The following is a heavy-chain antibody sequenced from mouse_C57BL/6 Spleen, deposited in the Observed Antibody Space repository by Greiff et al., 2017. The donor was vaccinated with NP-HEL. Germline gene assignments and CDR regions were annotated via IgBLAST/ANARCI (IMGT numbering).Heavy chain of an antibody. J-gene: IGHJ2*01. CDR1: GYTFTSYW. D-gene: IGHD2-12*01. CDR2: IYPGSGST. CDR3: ARSGCYGYYCDD. V-gene: IGHV1-55*01. Sequence: QVQLQQPGAELVKPGASVKMSCKASGYTFTSYWITCVKQRPGQGLEWIGDIYPGSGSTNYHEKFKSHATLTVAPSSSTAYMQLSSLTSEDSAVYYCARSGCYGYYCDDWGQGTTLTVSS.